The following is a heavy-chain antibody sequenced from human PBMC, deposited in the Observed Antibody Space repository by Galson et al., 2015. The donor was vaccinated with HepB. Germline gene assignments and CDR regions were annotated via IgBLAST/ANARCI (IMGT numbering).Heavy chain of an antibody. CDR3: TRRSGGFPNWYFDL. CDR2: IYPSDSDT. Sequence: QSGAEVKKPGESLKISCEGSGYRFARSWIGWVRQMPGKGLEWMAIIYPSDSDTRYSPSFQGRVTISADKSIGTAYLQWSSLKASDTAMYYCTRRSGGFPNWYFDLWGRGTLVTVSS. CDR1: GYRFARSW. J-gene: IGHJ2*01. D-gene: IGHD3-16*01. V-gene: IGHV5-51*03.